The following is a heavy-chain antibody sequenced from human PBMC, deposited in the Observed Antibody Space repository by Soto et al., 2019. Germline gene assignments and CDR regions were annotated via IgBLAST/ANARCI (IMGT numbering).Heavy chain of an antibody. Sequence: GESLKISCKGSGYSFTSYWISWVRQMPGKGLEWMGRIDPSDSYTNYSPSFQGHVTISADKSISTAYLQWSSLKASDTAMYYCARRNYYDSTTPHFDYWGQGTLVTVSS. D-gene: IGHD3-22*01. CDR1: GYSFTSYW. CDR2: IDPSDSYT. CDR3: ARRNYYDSTTPHFDY. V-gene: IGHV5-10-1*01. J-gene: IGHJ4*02.